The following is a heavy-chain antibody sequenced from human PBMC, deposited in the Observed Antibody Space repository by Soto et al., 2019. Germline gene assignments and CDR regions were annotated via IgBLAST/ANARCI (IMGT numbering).Heavy chain of an antibody. D-gene: IGHD6-19*01. J-gene: IGHJ4*02. V-gene: IGHV4-39*01. CDR1: RGSISSSSYY. CDR3: ARPARQDTVAGNY. CDR2: TCYTGIP. Sequence: SETLSLTCTVSRGSISSSSYYWGWIRQPPRKGPQWIGSTCYTGIPHYNPSLKSRATISLYTSKNQFSLNLDSVTATDTAVYYCARPARQDTVAGNYLGQGSLVTVSS.